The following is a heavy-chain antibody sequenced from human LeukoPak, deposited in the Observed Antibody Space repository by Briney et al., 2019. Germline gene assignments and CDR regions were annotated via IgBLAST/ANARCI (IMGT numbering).Heavy chain of an antibody. CDR2: INSDGYST. J-gene: IGHJ5*02. Sequence: GGSLRVSCAASGFTFSRYWMHWVRQAPGKGLVWVSRINSDGYSTTYADFVKGRFTISRDNAKNTLYLQMKSLRADDTAVYYFMREYGAWGQATLVTVSP. CDR1: GFTFSRYW. V-gene: IGHV3-74*01. CDR3: MREYGA. D-gene: IGHD4/OR15-4a*01.